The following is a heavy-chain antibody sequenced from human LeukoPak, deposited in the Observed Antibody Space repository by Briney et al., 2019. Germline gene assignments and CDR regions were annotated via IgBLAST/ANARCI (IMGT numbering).Heavy chain of an antibody. V-gene: IGHV3-23*01. CDR2: ISGSGGST. J-gene: IGHJ4*02. CDR3: AKDATRITIFGVVIMGPFDY. Sequence: GGSLRLSCAASGFTFSSYAMSWVRQAPGKGLEWVSAISGSGGSTYYADSVKGRFTISRDNSKNTLYLQMNSLRAEDTAVYYCAKDATRITIFGVVIMGPFDYWGQGTLVTVSS. CDR1: GFTFSSYA. D-gene: IGHD3-3*01.